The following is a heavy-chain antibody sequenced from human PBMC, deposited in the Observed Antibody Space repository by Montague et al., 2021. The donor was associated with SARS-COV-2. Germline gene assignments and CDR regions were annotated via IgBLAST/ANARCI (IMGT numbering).Heavy chain of an antibody. Sequence: SETLSLTCAVYGGSFSGYYWSWIRQPPGKGLEWIGEINHSGSNNYNPSXXSRVTISVDTSKNQFSLKLRSVTAANTAVYYCARARQDVVVPALGIGAYYYYCYMDVWGKGTTVTVSS. CDR2: INHSGSN. V-gene: IGHV4-34*01. CDR3: ARARQDVVVPALGIGAYYYYCYMDV. CDR1: GGSFSGYY. J-gene: IGHJ6*03. D-gene: IGHD2-2*01.